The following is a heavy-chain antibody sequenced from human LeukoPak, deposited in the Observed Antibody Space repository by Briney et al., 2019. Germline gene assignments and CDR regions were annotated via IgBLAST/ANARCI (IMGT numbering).Heavy chain of an antibody. CDR1: GYTFINYR. Sequence: ASVTVSFKASGYTFINYRISWLRQAPGRGLEWVGWISIYNGYTKSAQKFQDRLTMTTDTSTTTAYVELRSLRSDDTAVYFCARDRGEAYFGYWGQGTLVTVSS. CDR3: ARDRGEAYFGY. V-gene: IGHV1-18*01. CDR2: ISIYNGYT. J-gene: IGHJ4*02.